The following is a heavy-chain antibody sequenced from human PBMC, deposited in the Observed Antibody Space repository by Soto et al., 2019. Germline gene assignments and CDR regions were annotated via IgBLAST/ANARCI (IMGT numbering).Heavy chain of an antibody. V-gene: IGHV3-23*01. D-gene: IGHD2-15*01. CDR3: AKAVLACSCGSCYSTEDY. CDR1: GFTFSSYV. CDR2: ISDNGGST. J-gene: IGHJ4*02. Sequence: EVQLLESGGGLAQPGGSLRLSCAASGFTFSSYVMSWVRQAPGKGLEWVSGISDNGGSTYYADSVKGRFTISRDNSKKTLYLQMNGLRAEDTALYYCAKAVLACSCGSCYSTEDYWGQGTLVTVSS.